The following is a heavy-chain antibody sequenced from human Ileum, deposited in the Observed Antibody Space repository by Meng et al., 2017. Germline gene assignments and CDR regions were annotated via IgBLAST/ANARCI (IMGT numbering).Heavy chain of an antibody. J-gene: IGHJ4*02. CDR2: MNPNSGNT. D-gene: IGHD1-7*01. CDR1: GYTFSSKD. CDR3: ARGNYSTVTKSFDY. Sequence: QVPVVQSGAEVRKPGASVKVCCTASGYTFSSKDINWVRQATGQGLEWVGWMNPNSGNTGYAQKFQGRVTMTRNTSISTAYMELNSLRSEDTAVYYCARGNYSTVTKSFDYWGQGTLVTVSS. V-gene: IGHV1-8*01.